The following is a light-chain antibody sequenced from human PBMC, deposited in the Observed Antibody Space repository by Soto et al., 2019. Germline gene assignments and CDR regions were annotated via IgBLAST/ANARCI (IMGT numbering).Light chain of an antibody. CDR3: AVWDNSMTAWV. J-gene: IGLJ3*02. V-gene: IGLV1-40*01. Sequence: QSVLTQPPSVSGAPGQRVTISCTGSSSNIGAGYDVHWYQQRPGTAPKLLIFGNINRPSGVPDRFSGSKSGTSASLAITGLQAEDEGDYYCAVWDNSMTAWVFGGGTQLTVL. CDR2: GNI. CDR1: SSNIGAGYD.